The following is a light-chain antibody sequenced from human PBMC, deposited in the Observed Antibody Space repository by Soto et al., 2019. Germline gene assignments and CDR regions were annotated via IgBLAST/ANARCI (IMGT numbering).Light chain of an antibody. CDR1: QSVSSN. CDR3: QQYNNWPRT. V-gene: IGKV3-15*01. Sequence: EIVMPQSPDTLSVSPGERATLSCRASQSVSSNLAWYQQKPGQAPRLLIYGASTRATGIPARFSGSGSGTEFTLTISSLQSEDFAVYYCQQYNNWPRTFGQGTKVDIK. CDR2: GAS. J-gene: IGKJ1*01.